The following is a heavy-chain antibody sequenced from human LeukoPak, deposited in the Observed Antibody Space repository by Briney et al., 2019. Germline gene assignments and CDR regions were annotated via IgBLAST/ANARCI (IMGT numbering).Heavy chain of an antibody. Sequence: GRSLRLSCAASGFTFDDYAMPWVRQAPGKGLEWVSGISWNSGTIGYADFVKGRFTISRDNAKNSLYLQMNSLRAEDTAVYYCASTYCSSTSCYLGAFDYWGQGTLVTVSS. D-gene: IGHD2-2*01. CDR3: ASTYCSSTSCYLGAFDY. V-gene: IGHV3-9*01. CDR1: GFTFDDYA. J-gene: IGHJ4*02. CDR2: ISWNSGTI.